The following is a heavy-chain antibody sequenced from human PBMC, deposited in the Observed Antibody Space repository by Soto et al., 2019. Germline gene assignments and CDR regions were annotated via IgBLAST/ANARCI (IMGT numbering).Heavy chain of an antibody. CDR3: ARDNYYGSGSYGEIDL. CDR2: INSDGSST. J-gene: IGHJ5*02. Sequence: GGSLRLSCAASGFTSSSYWMHWVRQAPGKGLVWVSRINSDGSSTNYADSVKGRFTISRDNAKNTLYLQMNSLRAEDTAVYYCARDNYYGSGSYGEIDLWGQGTMVTVSS. CDR1: GFTSSSYW. V-gene: IGHV3-74*01. D-gene: IGHD3-10*01.